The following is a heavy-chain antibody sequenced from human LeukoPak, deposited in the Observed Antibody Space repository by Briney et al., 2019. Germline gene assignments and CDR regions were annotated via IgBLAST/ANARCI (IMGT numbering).Heavy chain of an antibody. CDR3: ARQVSDYFYYYIGV. CDR1: GGSISSGSYY. J-gene: IGHJ6*03. CDR2: IYTSGST. V-gene: IGHV4-61*02. Sequence: SETLSLTCTVSGGSISSGSYYWSWIRQPAGKGLEWIGRIYTSGSTNYNPSLKSRVTISVDTSKNRFSLMLTSVTAADTAVYYCARQVSDYFYYYIGVWGEGTTVIVSS.